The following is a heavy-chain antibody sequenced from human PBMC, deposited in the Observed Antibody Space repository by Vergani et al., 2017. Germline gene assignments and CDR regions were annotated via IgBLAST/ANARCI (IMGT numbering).Heavy chain of an antibody. CDR2: INHSGST. D-gene: IGHD3-10*01. V-gene: IGHV4-34*09. J-gene: IGHJ6*02. CDR1: GGSFSGYY. CDR3: ARGYYGSVPRGHGMDV. Sequence: QVQLQESGPGLVKPSQTLSLTCAVYGGSFSGYYWSWIRQPPGKGLEWIGEINHSGSTNYNPSLKSRVTISVDTSKNQFSLKLSSVTAADTAVYYCARGYYGSVPRGHGMDVWGQGTTVTVSS.